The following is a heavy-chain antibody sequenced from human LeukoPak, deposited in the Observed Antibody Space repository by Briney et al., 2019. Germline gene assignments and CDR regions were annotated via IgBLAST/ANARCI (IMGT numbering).Heavy chain of an antibody. V-gene: IGHV3-21*01. D-gene: IGHD6-6*01. CDR1: GFTFSSYS. J-gene: IGHJ4*02. CDR3: ARGRGTEQLVQTYFDY. Sequence: GGSLRLSCAASGFTFSSYSMNWVRQAPGKGLEWVSSISSSSSYIYYADSVKGRFTISRDNAKNSLYLQMNSLRAEDTAVYYCARGRGTEQLVQTYFDYWGQGTLVTVSS. CDR2: ISSSSSYI.